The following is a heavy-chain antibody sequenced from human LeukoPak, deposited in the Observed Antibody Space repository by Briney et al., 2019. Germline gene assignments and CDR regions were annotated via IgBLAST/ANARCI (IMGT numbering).Heavy chain of an antibody. V-gene: IGHV3-7*01. J-gene: IGHJ4*02. D-gene: IGHD6-19*01. Sequence: GGSLRLSCAASGFTFSDCWMSWVRQTPGKGLEWVANIKDDGSEKYYVDSVKGRFTISRDNAKNSLYLQMNSLRAEDTAVYYCARERQWLSRGPDYWGQGTLVTVSS. CDR3: ARERQWLSRGPDY. CDR1: GFTFSDCW. CDR2: IKDDGSEK.